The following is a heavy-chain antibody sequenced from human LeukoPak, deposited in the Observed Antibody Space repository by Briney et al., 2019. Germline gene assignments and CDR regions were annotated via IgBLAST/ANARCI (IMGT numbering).Heavy chain of an antibody. D-gene: IGHD1-26*01. CDR2: ISWNSGSI. CDR3: ARELGSYEGGYYGMDV. Sequence: PGRSLRLSCAASGFTFDDYAMHWVRQAPGKGLEWVSGISWNSGSIGYADSVKGRFTISRDNAKNSLYLQMNSLRAEDTALYYCARELGSYEGGYYGMDVWGQGTTVTVSS. V-gene: IGHV3-9*01. J-gene: IGHJ6*02. CDR1: GFTFDDYA.